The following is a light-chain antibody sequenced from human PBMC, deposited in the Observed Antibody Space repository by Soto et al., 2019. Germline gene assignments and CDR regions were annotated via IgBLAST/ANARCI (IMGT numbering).Light chain of an antibody. Sequence: QLVLTQPPSVSGAPGQRVTISCTGGRSNIEAGYHVHWYQQLPGRAPKLLVFGNDNRPSGVPDRFSGSRSSTSASLAITGPQPEDEGQYYRHPYENILRESVFGGGTNLTVL. V-gene: IGLV1-40*01. CDR2: GND. CDR3: HPYENILRESV. CDR1: RSNIEAGYH. J-gene: IGLJ2*01.